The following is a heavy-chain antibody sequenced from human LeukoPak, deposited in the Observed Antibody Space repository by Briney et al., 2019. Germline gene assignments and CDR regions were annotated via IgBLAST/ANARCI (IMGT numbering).Heavy chain of an antibody. V-gene: IGHV3-15*01. J-gene: IGHJ4*02. Sequence: GGSLRLSCAASGFTFSNAWMSWVRQAPGKGLGWAGRIKSKTDGGTTDYAAPVKGRFTISRDDSKNTLYLQMNSLRTEDTAVYYCTTCPRRGYSGYDQIEEAGYWGQGTLVTVSS. CDR2: IKSKTDGGTT. CDR3: TTCPRRGYSGYDQIEEAGY. CDR1: GFTFSNAW. D-gene: IGHD5-12*01.